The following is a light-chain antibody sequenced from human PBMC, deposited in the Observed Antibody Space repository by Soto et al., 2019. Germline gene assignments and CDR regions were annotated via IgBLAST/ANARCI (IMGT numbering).Light chain of an antibody. CDR1: NSNVGSYT. CDR2: RNT. J-gene: IGLJ2*01. CDR3: AAWDDSLDSPV. Sequence: QSVLTQPPSASGTPGQRVTISCSGTNSNVGSYTVDWYQQIPGTAPKLLIYRNTQRPSGVSDRFSGSKSGTSASLAISGLQSEDAADYYCAAWDDSLDSPVFGGGTKLTVL. V-gene: IGLV1-44*01.